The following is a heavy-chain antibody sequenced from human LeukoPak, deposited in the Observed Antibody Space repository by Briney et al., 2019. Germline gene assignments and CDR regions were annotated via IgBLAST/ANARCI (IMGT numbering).Heavy chain of an antibody. CDR1: GYTFTGYY. D-gene: IGHD3-22*01. V-gene: IGHV1-2*02. CDR2: INPNSGGT. Sequence: ASVKASCKASGYTFTGYYMHWVRQAPGQGLEWMGWINPNSGGTNYAQKFQGRVTMTRDTSISTAYMELSRLRSDDTAVYYCARDYYDSSGYYYDDWGQGTLVTVSS. CDR3: ARDYYDSSGYYYDD. J-gene: IGHJ4*02.